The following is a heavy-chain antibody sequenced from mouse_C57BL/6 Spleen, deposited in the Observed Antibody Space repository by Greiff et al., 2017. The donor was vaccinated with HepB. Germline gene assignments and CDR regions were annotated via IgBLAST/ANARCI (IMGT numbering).Heavy chain of an antibody. CDR2: ISYDGSN. V-gene: IGHV3-6*01. J-gene: IGHJ3*01. D-gene: IGHD3-2*02. CDR1: GYSITSGYY. Sequence: DVKLQESGPGLVKPSQSLSLTCSVTGYSITSGYYWNWIRQFPGNKLEWMGYISYDGSNNYNPSLKNRISITRDTSKNQFFLKLNSVTTEDTATYYCARSAQAFAWFAYWGQGTLVTVSA. CDR3: ARSAQAFAWFAY.